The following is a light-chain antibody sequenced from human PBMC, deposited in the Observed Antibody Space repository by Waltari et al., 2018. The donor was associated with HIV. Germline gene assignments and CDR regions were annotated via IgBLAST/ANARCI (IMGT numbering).Light chain of an antibody. J-gene: IGLJ1*01. V-gene: IGLV1-47*01. CDR2: RDN. Sequence: QSVLTQPPSASGTPGQRVTISCSGTTSNVGSNFVSWYQQLPGTAPKLLIYRDNQRPSGFPARFSVSKSGASVSLAISGLRSEDEGDYYCATWDASLGGSYVFGTGTTVSVL. CDR1: TSNVGSNF. CDR3: ATWDASLGGSYV.